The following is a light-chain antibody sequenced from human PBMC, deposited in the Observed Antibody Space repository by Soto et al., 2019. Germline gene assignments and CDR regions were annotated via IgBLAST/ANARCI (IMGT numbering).Light chain of an antibody. Sequence: EIVLTQSPATLSLSPGGRATLSCRASQSISDTLAWYQQKPGQAPRLLIYGASSRATGIPDRFSGSGSGTDFTLTISRLEPEDFAVYYCQQYGSSPWRFGQGTKVDI. CDR2: GAS. CDR1: QSISDT. CDR3: QQYGSSPWR. V-gene: IGKV3-20*01. J-gene: IGKJ1*01.